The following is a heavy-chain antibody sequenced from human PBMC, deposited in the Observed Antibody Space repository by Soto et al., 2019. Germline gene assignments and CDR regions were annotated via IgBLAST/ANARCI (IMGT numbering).Heavy chain of an antibody. V-gene: IGHV5-51*01. CDR2: IYPGDSDT. CDR1: GYRFSDYW. Sequence: GESLKISCKGSGYRFSDYWIGWVRQMPGKGLEWMGMIYPGDSDTRYNPSFQGLGSISADKSIDTAYLQWSRLKASDTAMYYCARLVTTGSTTLYYAMDVWGQGTLVTVSS. CDR3: ARLVTTGSTTLYYAMDV. J-gene: IGHJ4*02. D-gene: IGHD3-9*01.